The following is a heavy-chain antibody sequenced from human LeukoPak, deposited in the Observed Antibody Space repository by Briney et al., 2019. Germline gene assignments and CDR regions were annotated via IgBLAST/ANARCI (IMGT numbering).Heavy chain of an antibody. V-gene: IGHV1-69*05. D-gene: IGHD3-3*01. CDR2: IIPIFGTA. CDR1: GGTFSSYA. Sequence: SVKVSCKASGGTFSSYAISWVRQAPGQGLEWMGGIIPIFGTANYAQKFQGRVTITTDESTSTAYMELSSLRAEDTAVYYCARAGKSLEWPQRGYYYYYMDGWRKGTTVTVPS. J-gene: IGHJ6*03. CDR3: ARAGKSLEWPQRGYYYYYMDG.